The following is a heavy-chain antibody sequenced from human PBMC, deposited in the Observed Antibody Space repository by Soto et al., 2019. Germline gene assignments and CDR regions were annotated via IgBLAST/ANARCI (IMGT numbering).Heavy chain of an antibody. CDR1: GFTFSSYA. J-gene: IGHJ4*02. D-gene: IGHD4-4*01. CDR2: ISGSGGST. V-gene: IGHV3-23*01. Sequence: GGSLRLSCAASGFTFSSYAMSWVRQAPGKGLEWVSAISGSGGSTYYADSVKGRFTISRDNSKNTLYLQMNSLRAEETAVYYCAKDVTPEMFFDYWGQGTLVTVSS. CDR3: AKDVTPEMFFDY.